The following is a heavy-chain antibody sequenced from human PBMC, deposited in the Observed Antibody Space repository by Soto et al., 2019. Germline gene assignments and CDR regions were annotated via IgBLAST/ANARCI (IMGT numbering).Heavy chain of an antibody. CDR2: IYYSGST. CDR3: ARGRDGFVNWFDP. Sequence: QVQLQESGPGLVKPSQSLSLTCTVSYDSISSRGHYWSWIRQHPGKGLEWIGYIYYSGSTYYNPSLKSRLTISADTSKNQFSLKLTSVTAADTALHYCARGRDGFVNWFDPWGQGTLVTVSS. CDR1: YDSISSRGHY. J-gene: IGHJ5*02. D-gene: IGHD5-12*01. V-gene: IGHV4-31*03.